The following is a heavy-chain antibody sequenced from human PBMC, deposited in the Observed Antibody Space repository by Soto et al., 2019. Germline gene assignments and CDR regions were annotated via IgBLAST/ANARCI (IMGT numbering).Heavy chain of an antibody. CDR3: ARGGRYYGSGSYYFDY. CDR1: GGSFSGYY. D-gene: IGHD3-10*01. V-gene: IGHV4-34*01. Sequence: SETLSLTCAVYGGSFSGYYWSWIRQPPGKGLEWIGEINHSGSTNYNPSLKSRVTISVDTSKNQFSLKLSSVTAADTAVYYCARGGRYYGSGSYYFDYWGQGTLVTVSS. J-gene: IGHJ4*02. CDR2: INHSGST.